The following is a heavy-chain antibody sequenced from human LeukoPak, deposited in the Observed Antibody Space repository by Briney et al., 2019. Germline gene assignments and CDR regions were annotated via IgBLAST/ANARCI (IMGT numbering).Heavy chain of an antibody. D-gene: IGHD4-17*01. Sequence: PGGSLRPSCAASGFTFSSYTMNWVRQAPGKGLEWVSYISSDGSTIYYADSMKGRFTISRDNAKNSLYLQMNSLRAEDTAVYYCAREDYGEAFAYWGQGTMVTVCS. CDR3: AREDYGEAFAY. J-gene: IGHJ4*02. V-gene: IGHV3-48*01. CDR1: GFTFSSYT. CDR2: ISSDGSTI.